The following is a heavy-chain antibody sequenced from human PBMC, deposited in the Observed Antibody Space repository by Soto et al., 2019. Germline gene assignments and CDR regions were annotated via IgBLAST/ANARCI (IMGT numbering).Heavy chain of an antibody. CDR2: IKQDGSEK. CDR3: ARDSAARTRTASYFDY. V-gene: IGHV3-7*01. J-gene: IGHJ4*02. Sequence: GGSLRLSCAASGFTFSSYWMSWVRQAPGKGLEWVANIKQDGSEKYYVDSVKGRFTISRDNAKNSLYLQMNSLRAEDTAVYYCARDSAARTRTASYFDYWGQGTRVTVSS. D-gene: IGHD6-6*01. CDR1: GFTFSSYW.